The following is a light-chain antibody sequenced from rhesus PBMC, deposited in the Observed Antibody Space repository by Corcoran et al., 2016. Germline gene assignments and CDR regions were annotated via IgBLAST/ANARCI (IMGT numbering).Light chain of an antibody. V-gene: IGKV3-42*01. Sequence: EIVMTQSPATLSLSPGERATLSCRASQSISNSLAWYQQKPGMAPTLPHYGASSRATGIPDGFRGNVFGSEFSLTICSLEPEDVVLYYCQQDYSWPLTFGGGTKVELK. CDR2: GAS. CDR3: QQDYSWPLT. J-gene: IGKJ4*01. CDR1: QSISNS.